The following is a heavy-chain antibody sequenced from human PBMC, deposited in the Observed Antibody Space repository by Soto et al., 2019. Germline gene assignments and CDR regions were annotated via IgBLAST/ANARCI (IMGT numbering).Heavy chain of an antibody. CDR3: ARGWGYDSTDYYYAY. D-gene: IGHD3-22*01. J-gene: IGHJ4*02. CDR1: GGSFNRHT. V-gene: IGHV1-69*01. Sequence: QVQLVQSGAEVRKPGSSVRVSCKASGGSFNRHTISWVRQAPGQGLEWMGGIIPIFGTANHAQKFQGRVTIIADESTSTVYMDLSILRADDTAIYYCARGWGYDSTDYYYAYWGQGTLVIVSS. CDR2: IIPIFGTA.